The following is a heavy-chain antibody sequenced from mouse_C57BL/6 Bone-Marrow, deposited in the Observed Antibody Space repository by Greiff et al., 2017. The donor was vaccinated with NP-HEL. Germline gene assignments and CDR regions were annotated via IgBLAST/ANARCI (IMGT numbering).Heavy chain of an antibody. Sequence: VQLQQSGPELVKPGASVKISCKASGYAFSSSWMNWVKQRPGKGLEWIGRIYPGDGDTNYNGKFKGKATLTADKSSSTAYMQLSSLTSEDSAVYFCAREENYYGSRNFDYWGQGTTLTVSS. V-gene: IGHV1-82*01. J-gene: IGHJ2*01. D-gene: IGHD1-1*01. CDR2: IYPGDGDT. CDR3: AREENYYGSRNFDY. CDR1: GYAFSSSW.